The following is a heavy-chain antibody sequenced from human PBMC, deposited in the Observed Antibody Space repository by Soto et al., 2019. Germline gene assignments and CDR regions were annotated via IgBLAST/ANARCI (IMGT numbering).Heavy chain of an antibody. CDR3: ATTMIVVVTGNDAFDI. Sequence: GDSLKISCEGAGYSFTIYCIGLVLRMPGKGLDWMGIIYPGDSDTRYSPSFQGQVTISADKSISTAYLQWSSLKASDTAMYYCATTMIVVVTGNDAFDIWGQGTMVTVSS. V-gene: IGHV5-51*01. CDR2: IYPGDSDT. J-gene: IGHJ3*02. CDR1: GYSFTIYC. D-gene: IGHD3-22*01.